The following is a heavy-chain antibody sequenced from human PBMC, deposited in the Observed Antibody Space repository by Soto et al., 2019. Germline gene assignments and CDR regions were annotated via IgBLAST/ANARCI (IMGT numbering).Heavy chain of an antibody. CDR3: ARVGIAAALEVYFDY. D-gene: IGHD6-13*01. V-gene: IGHV3-30-3*01. CDR2: ISYDGSNK. Sequence: GGSLRLSCAASGFTFSSYAMHWVRQAPGKGLEWVAVISYDGSNKYYADSVKGRFTISRDNSKNTLYLQMNSLRAEDTAVYYCARVGIAAALEVYFDYWGQGTLVTVSS. CDR1: GFTFSSYA. J-gene: IGHJ4*02.